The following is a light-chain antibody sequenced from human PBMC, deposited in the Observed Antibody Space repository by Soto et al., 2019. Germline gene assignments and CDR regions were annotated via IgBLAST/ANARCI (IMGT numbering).Light chain of an antibody. V-gene: IGKV4-1*01. CDR1: QSVLYSSNNKNY. CDR2: WAS. J-gene: IGKJ3*01. CDR3: QQYYSTSR. Sequence: DIVMTQSPDSLAVSLGERATINCKSSQSVLYSSNNKNYLAWYQQKPGQPPKLLIYWASTRESGVPDRFSGSGSGRVFTLSISSLQAEDVAVYYCQQYYSTSRFGPGTKVDIK.